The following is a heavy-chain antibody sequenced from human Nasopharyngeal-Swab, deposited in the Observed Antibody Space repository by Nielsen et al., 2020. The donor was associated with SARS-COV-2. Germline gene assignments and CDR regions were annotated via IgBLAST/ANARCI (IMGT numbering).Heavy chain of an antibody. CDR2: ISPYNDYT. CDR1: GYTFSSDG. D-gene: IGHD3-16*01. J-gene: IGHJ4*02. Sequence: ASVKVSCKTYGYTFSSDGIAWVRQAPGQGLEWLGWISPYNDYTHYAQKFQGSVTMTSDTSTSNAYLELRSLTSDDTAVSYCARELGVGLFDYWGQGTLVTVSS. CDR3: ARELGVGLFDY. V-gene: IGHV1-18*01.